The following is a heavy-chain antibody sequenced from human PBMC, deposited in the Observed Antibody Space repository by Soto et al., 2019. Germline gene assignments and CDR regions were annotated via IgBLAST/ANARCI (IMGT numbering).Heavy chain of an antibody. D-gene: IGHD3-22*01. CDR1: GFTFSSYW. V-gene: IGHV3-74*01. CDR2: INSDGSST. Sequence: EVQLVESGGGLVQPGGSLRLSCAASGFTFSSYWMHWVRQAPGKGLVWVSRINSDGSSTRYADSVKGRFTISRDNAKNTLYLQMNSLRAEDTAVYYCARDRGYYDSSGYYYFGAFDIWGQGTMVTVSS. J-gene: IGHJ3*02. CDR3: ARDRGYYDSSGYYYFGAFDI.